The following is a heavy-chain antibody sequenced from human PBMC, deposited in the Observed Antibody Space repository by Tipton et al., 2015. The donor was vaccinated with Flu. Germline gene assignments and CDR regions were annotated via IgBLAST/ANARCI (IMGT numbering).Heavy chain of an antibody. V-gene: IGHV4-38-2*01. CDR2: IHRSGST. Sequence: LRLSCAVSGDSIRNDYFWGWIRQPPGKGLEWIATIHRSGSTKYNPSLKSRVAISLDTFKSQFSLKLTSVTAADTAVYYCATTTYYYGSGSHDYWGQGTLVTVSS. J-gene: IGHJ4*02. D-gene: IGHD3-10*01. CDR3: ATTTYYYGSGSHDY. CDR1: GDSIRNDYF.